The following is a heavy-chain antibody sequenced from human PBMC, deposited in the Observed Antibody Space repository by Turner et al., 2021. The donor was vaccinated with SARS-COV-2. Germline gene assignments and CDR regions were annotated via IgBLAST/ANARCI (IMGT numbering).Heavy chain of an antibody. CDR3: AKQQGLYSNPMYYFDY. CDR1: GFTFSSYG. Sequence: AASGFTFSSYGMHWVRQAPGKGLEWVAVISYDGSNKYYADSVKGRFTNSRDNSKNTLYLQMNSLRAEDTAVYYCAKQQGLYSNPMYYFDYWGQGTLVTVSS. J-gene: IGHJ4*02. CDR2: ISYDGSNK. D-gene: IGHD4-4*01. V-gene: IGHV3-30*18.